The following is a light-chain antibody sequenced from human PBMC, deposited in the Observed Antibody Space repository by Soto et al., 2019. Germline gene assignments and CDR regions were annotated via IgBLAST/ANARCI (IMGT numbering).Light chain of an antibody. V-gene: IGKV1-16*02. CDR3: QRDNSYPHT. CDR1: QGISNY. CDR2: AES. Sequence: DSQMPQSPSSLSASVGDRVTITCRASQGISNYLAWFQQKPGKAPKSLIYAESSLQSGVQSKFRGSGSGTDVTLTLSSLLPEGVAPYDCQRDNSYPHTFGGWNKVDIK. J-gene: IGKJ4*01.